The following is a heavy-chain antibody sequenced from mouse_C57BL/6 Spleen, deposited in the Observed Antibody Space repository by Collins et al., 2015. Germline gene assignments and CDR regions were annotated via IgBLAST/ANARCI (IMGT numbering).Heavy chain of an antibody. J-gene: IGHJ1*01. CDR1: GYTFTDYN. CDR3: ARGGHYGDFDV. Sequence: EVQLQQSGPELVKPGASVKISCKASGYTFTDYNMHWVKQSHGKSLEWIGYIYPYNGGTGYNQKFKSKATLTVDNSSSTAYMELRSLTSEDSAVYYCARGGHYGDFDVWGAGTTVTVSS. V-gene: IGHV1S29*02. D-gene: IGHD1-1*01. CDR2: IYPYNGGT.